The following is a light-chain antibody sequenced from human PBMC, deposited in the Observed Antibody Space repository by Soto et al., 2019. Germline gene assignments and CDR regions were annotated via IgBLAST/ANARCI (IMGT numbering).Light chain of an antibody. J-gene: IGKJ2*01. CDR2: AAS. V-gene: IGKV1-9*01. Sequence: DIQLTQSPSFLSASVGDRVTITCRASQAISAYLAWYQQKPGKAPKLLIYAASTLQSGVPSRFSGSGSGTEFTLTISSLQPEDFATYYCQLLNSDLLYTFVQGTKLEIK. CDR3: QLLNSDLLYT. CDR1: QAISAY.